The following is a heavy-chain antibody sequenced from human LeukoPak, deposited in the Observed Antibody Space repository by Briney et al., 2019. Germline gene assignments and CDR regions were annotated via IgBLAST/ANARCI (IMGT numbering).Heavy chain of an antibody. CDR2: IYYSGSS. CDR1: GVSISGYH. Sequence: SETLSLTCNVSGVSISGYHWSWIRQPPGKGLEWLGYIYYSGSSNYNPSLKSRVTMSADTSKNQFSLKPSSVTAADTAVYYCARVPRSYYYYYYMDVWGKGTTVTVSS. CDR3: ARVPRSYYYYYYMDV. V-gene: IGHV4-59*01. J-gene: IGHJ6*03.